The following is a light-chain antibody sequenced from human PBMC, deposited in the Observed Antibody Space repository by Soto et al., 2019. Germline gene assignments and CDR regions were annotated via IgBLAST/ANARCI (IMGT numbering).Light chain of an antibody. CDR2: GAS. V-gene: IGKV3-15*01. CDR1: QSVNSH. J-gene: IGKJ5*01. CDR3: QQYNNWPPIT. Sequence: EIVMTQSPATLSVSPVERATLSCRASQSVNSHLAWYQQKPGQAPRLLIYGASTRATGIPARFSGSGSGTEFTLAISSLQSEDFAVYYCQQYNNWPPITFGQGTRLEIK.